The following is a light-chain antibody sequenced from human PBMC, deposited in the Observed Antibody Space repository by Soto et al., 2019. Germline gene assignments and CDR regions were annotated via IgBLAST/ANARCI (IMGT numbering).Light chain of an antibody. CDR3: FLSYDNYGRV. CDR2: DTA. CDR1: TGAVTSRHF. J-gene: IGLJ2*01. Sequence: QAVVTQEPSLTVSPGGTVTLTCGSSTGAVTSRHFPYWFQQKPGQAPRTLIHDTATKPSSTPARFSGSLLGGKAALTLSGAQPEDEADYYCFLSYDNYGRVFGGGTQLTVL. V-gene: IGLV7-46*01.